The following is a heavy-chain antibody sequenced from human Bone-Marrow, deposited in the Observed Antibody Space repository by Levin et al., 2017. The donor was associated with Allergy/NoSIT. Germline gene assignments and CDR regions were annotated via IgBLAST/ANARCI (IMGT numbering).Heavy chain of an antibody. D-gene: IGHD5-12*01. CDR3: ARDQWLRESYYFDH. CDR2: IADDGVNK. CDR1: GFIFSDYG. V-gene: IGHV3-30*03. Sequence: TGGSLRLSRTASGFIFSDYGMHWVRQAPGGGLEWVAVIADDGVNKYYAHSVKGRFTISRDNSKNTLDLHMDSLRPEDTAVYYCARDQWLRESYYFDHWGQGTLVTVSS. J-gene: IGHJ4*02.